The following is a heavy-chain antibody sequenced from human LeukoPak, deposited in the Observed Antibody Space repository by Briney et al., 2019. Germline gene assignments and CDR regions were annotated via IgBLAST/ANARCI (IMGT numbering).Heavy chain of an antibody. V-gene: IGHV3-23*01. Sequence: PGGSLRLSCAASAYTFSSYVMSWARQAPGKGLQWVSAISGSGGSTYYADSVKGRFTISRDNSKNTLYLQMNSLRAEDTAVYYCAKDTQVWGIAAAGYYFDYWGQGTLVTVSS. J-gene: IGHJ4*02. CDR3: AKDTQVWGIAAAGYYFDY. CDR2: ISGSGGST. D-gene: IGHD6-13*01. CDR1: AYTFSSYV.